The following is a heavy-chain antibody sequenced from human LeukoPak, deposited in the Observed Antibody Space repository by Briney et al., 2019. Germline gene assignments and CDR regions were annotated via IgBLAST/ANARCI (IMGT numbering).Heavy chain of an antibody. CDR2: IYYNANT. V-gene: IGHV4-39*07. CDR3: ARVLDYYGSGTYSFDY. J-gene: IGHJ4*02. CDR1: SGSISSSTYY. Sequence: SETLSLTCTVSSGSISSSTYYWGWVRQPPGKGLEWIGSIYYNANTYYNPSLKSRITISVDTSKNQFSLRLSSVTAADTAVYYCARVLDYYGSGTYSFDYWGRGTLVTVSS. D-gene: IGHD3-10*01.